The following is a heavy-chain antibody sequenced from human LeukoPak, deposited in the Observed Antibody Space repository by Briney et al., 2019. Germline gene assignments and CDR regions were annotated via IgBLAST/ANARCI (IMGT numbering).Heavy chain of an antibody. CDR2: ISWNSGSI. CDR1: GFTFDDYA. J-gene: IGHJ4*02. V-gene: IGHV3-9*01. D-gene: IGHD5-18*01. Sequence: GGSLRLSCAASGFTFDDYAMHWVRQAPGKGLEWVSGISWNSGSIGYADSVKGRFTISRDNAKNSLYLQMNSLRAEDTAIYYCARDAAYGYDRFDYWGQGTLVTVSS. CDR3: ARDAAYGYDRFDY.